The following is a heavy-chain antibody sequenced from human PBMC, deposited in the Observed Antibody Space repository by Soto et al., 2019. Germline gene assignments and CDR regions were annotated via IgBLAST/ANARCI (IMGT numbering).Heavy chain of an antibody. Sequence: PGGSLRLSCAASGFTFSSYAMSWVRQAPGKGLEWVSAISGSGGSTYYADSVKGRFTISRDNSKNTLYLQMNSLRAEDTAVYYCAKGACSSTSCYYSSHYYYYMDVWGKGTTVTVSS. CDR1: GFTFSSYA. CDR3: AKGACSSTSCYYSSHYYYYMDV. V-gene: IGHV3-23*01. J-gene: IGHJ6*03. D-gene: IGHD2-2*01. CDR2: ISGSGGST.